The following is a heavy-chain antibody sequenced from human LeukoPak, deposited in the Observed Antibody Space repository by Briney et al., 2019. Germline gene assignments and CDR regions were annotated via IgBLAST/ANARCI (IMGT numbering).Heavy chain of an antibody. CDR1: GFIFSNYA. D-gene: IGHD6-25*01. CDR2: IDSTGAYT. J-gene: IGHJ4*02. V-gene: IGHV3-23*01. CDR3: AKGSAAGRPYYFDY. Sequence: GGSLRLTCAASGFIFSNYAMSWVRQAPGKGLEWVPAIDSTGAYTWYADSVKGRFTISKDSSKTILYLQMNSLRAEDAAVYFCAKGSAAGRPYYFDYWGQGTLVTVSS.